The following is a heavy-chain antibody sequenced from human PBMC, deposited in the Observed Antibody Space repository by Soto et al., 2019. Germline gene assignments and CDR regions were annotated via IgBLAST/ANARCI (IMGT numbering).Heavy chain of an antibody. V-gene: IGHV3-48*02. CDR2: ISSSSSTI. CDR1: GFTFSSYS. Sequence: PGGSLRLSCAASGFTFSSYSMNWVRQAPGKGLEWVSYISSSSSTIYYADSVKGRFTISRDNAKNSLYLQMNSLRDEDTAVYYCARDREYYDFWSGHAFDYWGQGTLVTVSS. D-gene: IGHD3-3*01. J-gene: IGHJ4*02. CDR3: ARDREYYDFWSGHAFDY.